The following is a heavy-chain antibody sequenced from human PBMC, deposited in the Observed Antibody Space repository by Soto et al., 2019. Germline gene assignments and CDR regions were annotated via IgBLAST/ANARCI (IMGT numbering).Heavy chain of an antibody. V-gene: IGHV3-23*01. CDR2: ISDSGGNT. CDR3: AKVGSTVTNINWFDP. CDR1: GFTFSTYA. Sequence: EVQLLESGGGSVQPGGSLRLSCAASGFTFSTYAMSWVRQAPGKGLEWVSAISDSGGNTYYADSVKGRFTISRDNSKNTLYLQMNTLRAEDTAVYYCAKVGSTVTNINWFDPWGQGTLVTVPS. D-gene: IGHD4-17*01. J-gene: IGHJ5*02.